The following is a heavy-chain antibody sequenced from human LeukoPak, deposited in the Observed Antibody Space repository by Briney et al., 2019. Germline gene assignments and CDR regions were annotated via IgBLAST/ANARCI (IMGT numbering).Heavy chain of an antibody. D-gene: IGHD1-26*01. V-gene: IGHV3-9*01. Sequence: GGSLRLSCAASGFTFDDYAMHWVRQAPGKGLEWVSGISWNSRTIGYADSVKGRFTISRDNAKNSLYLQMNSLRAEDTALYYCAKDTGSGSYVAFDIWGQGTMVTVSS. CDR2: ISWNSRTI. CDR1: GFTFDDYA. CDR3: AKDTGSGSYVAFDI. J-gene: IGHJ3*02.